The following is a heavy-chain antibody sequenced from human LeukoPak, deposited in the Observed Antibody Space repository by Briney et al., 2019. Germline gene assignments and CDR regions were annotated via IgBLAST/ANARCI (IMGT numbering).Heavy chain of an antibody. CDR3: AKVSTRTTVTLPPFDY. CDR2: ISYDGSNK. Sequence: GGSLRLSCAASGFTYTKFGMSWVRQAPGKGLEWVAVISYDGSNKDYADSVKGRFTISRDNSKNTLYLQMNSLRAEDTAVYYCAKVSTRTTVTLPPFDYWGQGTLVTVSS. D-gene: IGHD4-17*01. CDR1: GFTYTKFG. V-gene: IGHV3-30*18. J-gene: IGHJ4*02.